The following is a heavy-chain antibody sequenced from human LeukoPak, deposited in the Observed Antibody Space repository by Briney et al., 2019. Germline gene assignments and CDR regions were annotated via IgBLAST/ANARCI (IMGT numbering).Heavy chain of an antibody. CDR2: ISGSGGST. D-gene: IGHD5-24*01. Sequence: GGSLRLSCAASGFTFSSYAMSWVRQAPGKGLEWVSAISGSGGSTYYADSVRGRLTISRDNSKNTLYLQMNSLRVEDTAVYYCATVGYNLVFDYWGQGTLVTVSS. CDR1: GFTFSSYA. CDR3: ATVGYNLVFDY. J-gene: IGHJ4*02. V-gene: IGHV3-23*01.